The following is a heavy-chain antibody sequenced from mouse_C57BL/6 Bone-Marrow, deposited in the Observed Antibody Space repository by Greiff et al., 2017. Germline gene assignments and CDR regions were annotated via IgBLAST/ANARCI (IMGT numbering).Heavy chain of an antibody. CDR3: ARQPY. V-gene: IGHV5-6*01. CDR2: ISSGGSYT. J-gene: IGHJ3*01. Sequence: EVKLMESGGDLVKPGGSLKLSCAASGFTFSSYGMSWVRQTPDKRLEWVATISSGGSYTYYPDSVKGRFTISRDNAKNTLYLQMSSLKSEDTAMYYCARQPYWGQGTRVTVSA. CDR1: GFTFSSYG.